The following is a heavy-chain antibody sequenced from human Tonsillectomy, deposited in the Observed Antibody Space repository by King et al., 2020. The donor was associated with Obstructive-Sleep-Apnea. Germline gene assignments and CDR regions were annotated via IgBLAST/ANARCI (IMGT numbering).Heavy chain of an antibody. V-gene: IGHV3-21*01. D-gene: IGHD4-17*01. J-gene: IGHJ6*02. CDR2: ISGSGEYK. CDR1: GFAFSSCT. Sequence: VQLVESGGGLVKPGGSLRLSCAASGFAFSSCTMTWVRQAPGKGLEWLSSISGSGEYKYEADSMKGRFSISRENAKRSLYLQMNSLRPEDTAVYFCARDKWADDGEYLRRRYYSGMDVWGQGATVTVSS. CDR3: ARDKWADDGEYLRRRYYSGMDV.